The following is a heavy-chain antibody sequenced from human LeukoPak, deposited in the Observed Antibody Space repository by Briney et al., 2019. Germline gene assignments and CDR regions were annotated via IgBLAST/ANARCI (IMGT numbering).Heavy chain of an antibody. V-gene: IGHV3-7*01. CDR2: IKQDGGEK. Sequence: TGGSLRLSCAASGFTFSSYWMTWVRQAPGKGLEWVANIKQDGGEKYYVDSVKGRFTISRDNANNSLHLQMNSLRAEDTAVYYCARDERFISYYYYYYMDVWGKGATVTVSS. CDR3: ARDERFISYYYYYYMDV. J-gene: IGHJ6*03. CDR1: GFTFSSYW. D-gene: IGHD3-16*02.